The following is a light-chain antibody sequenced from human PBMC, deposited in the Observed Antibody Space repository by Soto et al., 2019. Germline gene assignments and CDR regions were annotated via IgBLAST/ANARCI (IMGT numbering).Light chain of an antibody. V-gene: IGLV3-21*01. CDR1: DIGSKG. CDR2: SDT. J-gene: IGLJ2*01. Sequence: SYELTQPPSVSVAPGKTASISCGGNDIGSKGVHWYQQKPGQAPVLVIYSDTDLPPVITERFSGSNSANLATLTISRVEAGDEADYFRQVWDSGSAHVVFGGGTKVTVL. CDR3: QVWDSGSAHVV.